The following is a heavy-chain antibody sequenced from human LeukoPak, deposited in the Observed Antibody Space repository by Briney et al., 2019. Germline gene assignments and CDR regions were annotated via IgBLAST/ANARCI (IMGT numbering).Heavy chain of an antibody. CDR3: ARDLDTAMVTFDY. Sequence: PGGSLRLSCAASGFTFSSYSMNWVRQAPGKGLEWVSYISSSSSTIYYADSVKGRFIISRDNAKNSLYLQTNSLRAEDTAVYYCARDLDTAMVTFDYWGQGTLVTVSS. D-gene: IGHD5-18*01. V-gene: IGHV3-48*04. CDR2: ISSSSSTI. J-gene: IGHJ4*02. CDR1: GFTFSSYS.